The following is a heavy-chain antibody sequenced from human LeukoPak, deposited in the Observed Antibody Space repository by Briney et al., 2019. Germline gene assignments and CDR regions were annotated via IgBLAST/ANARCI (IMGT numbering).Heavy chain of an antibody. Sequence: PSETLSLTCTVSGGSIASRGYYWGWIRQPPGKGLEWIGSTNYSGRTYYNPSLKSRVTIYVDTSKNQSSLNLSSVTAADTAVYYCARRFWSSVSWFFDCGGQGTLVTVSS. CDR2: TNYSGRT. J-gene: IGHJ4*02. CDR3: ARRFWSSVSWFFDC. D-gene: IGHD3-3*01. V-gene: IGHV4-39*01. CDR1: GGSIASRGYY.